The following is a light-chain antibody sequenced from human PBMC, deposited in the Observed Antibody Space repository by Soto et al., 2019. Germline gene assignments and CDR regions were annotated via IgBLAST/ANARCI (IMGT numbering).Light chain of an antibody. V-gene: IGKV1-5*03. CDR1: QSVSTW. Sequence: DIQMTQSPSTLSASVGDRVTITCRASQSVSTWLAWYQQKPGKAPKLLIYKASSLESGVPSRFSGSGSGTEFTLTISSLQPDDFATYYCKQYNSYSRTFGQGNKVEIK. CDR2: KAS. CDR3: KQYNSYSRT. J-gene: IGKJ1*01.